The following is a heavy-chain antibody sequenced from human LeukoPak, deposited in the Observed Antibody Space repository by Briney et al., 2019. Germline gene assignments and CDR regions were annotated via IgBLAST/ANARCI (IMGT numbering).Heavy chain of an antibody. CDR2: IYSGGST. CDR1: GFTVSSNY. D-gene: IGHD3-16*01. CDR3: AKWGDQRSHFDY. Sequence: GGSLRLSCAASGFTVSSNYMSWVRQAPGKGLEWVSVIYSGGSTYYADSVKGRFTISRDNSKNTLYLQMNSLRAEDTAVYYCAKWGDQRSHFDYWGQGTLVTVSS. V-gene: IGHV3-53*01. J-gene: IGHJ4*02.